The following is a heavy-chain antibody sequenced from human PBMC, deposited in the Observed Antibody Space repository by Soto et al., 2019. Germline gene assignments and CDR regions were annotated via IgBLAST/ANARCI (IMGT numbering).Heavy chain of an antibody. CDR2: IDTDGSRT. D-gene: IGHD5-18*01. CDR3: AREYSYHMDV. CDR1: GFTFSSYW. Sequence: GGSLRLSCAASGFTFSSYWMHWVRQAPGEGLVWVSRIDTDGSRTIYAVSVKGRFTISRDNAKNTLYLQMNSLRAEDTAVYYCAREYSYHMDVWGQGTTVTVSS. V-gene: IGHV3-74*01. J-gene: IGHJ6*02.